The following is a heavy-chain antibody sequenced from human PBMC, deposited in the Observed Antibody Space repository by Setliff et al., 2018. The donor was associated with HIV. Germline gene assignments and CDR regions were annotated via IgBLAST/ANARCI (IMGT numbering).Heavy chain of an antibody. J-gene: IGHJ3*02. CDR2: IFYSGFT. D-gene: IGHD3-22*01. CDR3: ARHWDYDRSSSYFRAFDI. V-gene: IGHV4-39*01. Sequence: SETMSLTCTVSGDSISTNSPYWAWIRQPPGKGLEWIGTIFYSGFTYYNPSLKSRVSIAVDTSKNQISLRLSSVTVADTAVYYCARHWDYDRSSSYFRAFDIWGQGTMVTVSS. CDR1: GDSISTNSPY.